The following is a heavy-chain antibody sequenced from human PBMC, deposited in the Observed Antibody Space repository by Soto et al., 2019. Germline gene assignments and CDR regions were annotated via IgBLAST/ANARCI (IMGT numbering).Heavy chain of an antibody. V-gene: IGHV3-21*01. Sequence: PGGSLRLSCAASGFTFSSYSMNWVRQAPGKGLEWVSSISSSSSYIYYADSVKGRFTISRDNAKNSLYLQMNSLRAEDTAVYYCARGAAVAGGHNWFDPWGQGTLVTV. D-gene: IGHD6-19*01. CDR1: GFTFSSYS. CDR2: ISSSSSYI. J-gene: IGHJ5*02. CDR3: ARGAAVAGGHNWFDP.